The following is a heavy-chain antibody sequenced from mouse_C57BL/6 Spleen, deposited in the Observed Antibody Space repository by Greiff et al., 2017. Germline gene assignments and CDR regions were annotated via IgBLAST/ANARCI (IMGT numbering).Heavy chain of an antibody. CDR1: GFTFSDYG. CDR3: ARIRHDYAMDY. Sequence: EVKLVESGGGLVKPGGSLKFSCAASGFTFSDYGMHWVRQAPEQGLEWVAYISSGSSTIYYAATVQGRFTISRDNAKYTLFLQMTSLRSEDKAMYYCARIRHDYAMDYWGQGTSVTVSS. V-gene: IGHV5-17*01. J-gene: IGHJ4*01. CDR2: ISSGSSTI.